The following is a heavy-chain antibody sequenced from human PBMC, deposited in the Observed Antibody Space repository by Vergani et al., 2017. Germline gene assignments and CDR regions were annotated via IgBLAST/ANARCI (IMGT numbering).Heavy chain of an antibody. CDR1: GGSFSGYY. CDR3: ARARDYYDSSGDVDY. CDR2: INHSGST. V-gene: IGHV4-34*01. D-gene: IGHD3-22*01. J-gene: IGHJ4*02. Sequence: QVQLQQWGAGLLKPSETLSLTCAVYGGSFSGYYWSWIRQPPGKGLEWIGEINHSGSTNYNPSLKSRVTISVDTSKNQFSLKLSSVTAADTAVYYCARARDYYDSSGDVDYWGQGTLVTVSS.